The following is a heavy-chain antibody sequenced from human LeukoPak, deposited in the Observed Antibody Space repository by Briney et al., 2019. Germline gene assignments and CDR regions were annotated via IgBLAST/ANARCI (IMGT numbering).Heavy chain of an antibody. CDR2: IYPGDSDT. CDR3: ARQRYCSSTSCYSFDY. V-gene: IGHV5-51*01. Sequence: GESLKISCKGSGYSFTSCWIGWVRQMPGKGLEWMGIIYPGDSDTRYSPSFQGQVTISADKSISTAYLQWSSLKASDTAMYYCARQRYCSSTSCYSFDYWGQGTLVTVSS. J-gene: IGHJ4*02. D-gene: IGHD2-2*02. CDR1: GYSFTSCW.